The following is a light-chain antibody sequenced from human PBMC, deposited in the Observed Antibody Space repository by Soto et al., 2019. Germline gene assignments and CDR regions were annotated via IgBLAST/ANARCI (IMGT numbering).Light chain of an antibody. V-gene: IGLV2-8*01. CDR1: SSDVGGYNY. Sequence: QSVLTQPPSASGSPGQSVTISCTGTSSDVGGYNYVYWYQQHPGKAPKLMIYEVTKRPSGVPDRFSGSKSGNTASLTDSGLQAEDEGDYYLSSYADSNSYVFGTGTKVTVL. J-gene: IGLJ1*01. CDR3: SSYADSNSYV. CDR2: EVT.